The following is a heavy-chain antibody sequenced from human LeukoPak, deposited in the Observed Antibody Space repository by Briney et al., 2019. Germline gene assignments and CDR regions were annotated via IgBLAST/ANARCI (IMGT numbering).Heavy chain of an antibody. J-gene: IGHJ3*02. Sequence: PGGSLRLSCGASGFTFSDAWMSWVRQAPGKGLEWVGRIKSKTDGGTTDYGAPVKGRFIISRDDSKNTLYLQMNGLKIEDTAVYYCITDPGEWEPIWGQGTMVTVSS. CDR3: ITDPGEWEPI. CDR1: GFTFSDAW. CDR2: IKSKTDGGTT. D-gene: IGHD1-26*01. V-gene: IGHV3-15*01.